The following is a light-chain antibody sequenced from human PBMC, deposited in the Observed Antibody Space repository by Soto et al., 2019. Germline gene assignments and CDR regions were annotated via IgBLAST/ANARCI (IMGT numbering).Light chain of an antibody. V-gene: IGKV1-5*03. Sequence: DIQMTQSPSTLSASVGDRVTITCRASESVSSWLAWYQQKPGRTPKLLIYHASTLETGVPSRFSGSGSGTEFTLTISSLQPDDFATYYCQQYNAYSQAFGQGTKVEIK. CDR3: QQYNAYSQA. J-gene: IGKJ1*01. CDR2: HAS. CDR1: ESVSSW.